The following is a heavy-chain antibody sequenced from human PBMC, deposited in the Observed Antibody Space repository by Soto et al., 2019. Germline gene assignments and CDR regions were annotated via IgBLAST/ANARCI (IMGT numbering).Heavy chain of an antibody. CDR2: INPNSGAT. J-gene: IGHJ5*02. Sequence: ASVKVSCKASGYTFTGYFMHWVRQAPGQGLEWMGCINPNSGATKYAQKFQGRVTLTRDASINTAYMEMSMLRSDDTAVYYCARGGGTILAPLPWGQGTLVTVSS. CDR1: GYTFTGYF. D-gene: IGHD3-3*01. V-gene: IGHV1-2*02. CDR3: ARGGGTILAPLP.